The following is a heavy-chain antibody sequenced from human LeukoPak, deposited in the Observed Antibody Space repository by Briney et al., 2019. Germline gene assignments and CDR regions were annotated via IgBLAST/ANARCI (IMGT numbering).Heavy chain of an antibody. CDR3: ARGRVGQWLVDAFDI. Sequence: GGSLRLSCTVSGFTVSSNSMSWVRQAPGKGLEWVSFIYSAGSTHYSDSVKGRFTISIDNSKNTLYLQMNSLRAEDTAVYYCARGRVGQWLVDAFDIWGQGTMVTVSS. D-gene: IGHD6-19*01. CDR2: IYSAGST. CDR1: GFTVSSNS. J-gene: IGHJ3*02. V-gene: IGHV3-53*01.